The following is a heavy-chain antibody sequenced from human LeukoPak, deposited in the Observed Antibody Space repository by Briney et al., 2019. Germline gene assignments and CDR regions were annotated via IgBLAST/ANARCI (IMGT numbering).Heavy chain of an antibody. J-gene: IGHJ5*02. D-gene: IGHD2-2*01. Sequence: SETLSLTCAVSGYSISSSNWWGWIRQPPGKGLEWIGYIYSSGSTYYNPSLKSRVSMSVDTSKNQFSLRLSSVTAVDTAVYYCVVTYISSPNWFDPWGQGTLVTVSS. V-gene: IGHV4-28*01. CDR2: IYSSGST. CDR1: GYSISSSNW. CDR3: VVTYISSPNWFDP.